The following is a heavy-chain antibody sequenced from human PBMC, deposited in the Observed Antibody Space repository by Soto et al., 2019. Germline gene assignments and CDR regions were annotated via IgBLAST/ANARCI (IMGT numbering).Heavy chain of an antibody. Sequence: QVQLVQSGAEVKKPGSSVKVSCKASGGTFSSYTISWVRQAPGQGLEWTGRIIPILGIANYAQKFQGRVTLTADKSSSTAYMELSSLRSEDTAVYYCARDRAYTMIADGDSDWFYPWGQGTLVTVSS. CDR3: ARDRAYTMIADGDSDWFYP. D-gene: IGHD3-22*01. CDR2: IIPILGIA. V-gene: IGHV1-69*08. J-gene: IGHJ5*02. CDR1: GGTFSSYT.